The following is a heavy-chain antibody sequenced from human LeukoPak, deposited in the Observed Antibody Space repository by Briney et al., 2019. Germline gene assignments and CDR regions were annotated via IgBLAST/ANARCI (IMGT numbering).Heavy chain of an antibody. V-gene: IGHV3-15*01. J-gene: IGHJ6*02. D-gene: IGHD2-2*01. CDR2: IKSKTDGGTT. Sequence: GGSLRLSCAASGFTFSNAWMSWVRQAPGKGLEWVGRIKSKTDGGTTDYAAPVKGRFTISRDDSKNTLYLQMNSLRAEDTAVYYCARDPIVVVPAAYYYYYGMDVWGQGTTVTVSS. CDR1: GFTFSNAW. CDR3: ARDPIVVVPAAYYYYYGMDV.